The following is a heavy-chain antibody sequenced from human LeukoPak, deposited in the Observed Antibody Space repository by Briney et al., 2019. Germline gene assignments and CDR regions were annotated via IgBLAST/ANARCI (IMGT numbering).Heavy chain of an antibody. V-gene: IGHV3-23*01. CDR3: AKDRGGSLRLGELSPIDY. J-gene: IGHJ4*02. Sequence: GGSLRLSCAASGFTFSSYGMSWVRQAPGKGLEWVSAISGSGGSTYYADSVKGRFTISRDNSKNTLYLQMNSLRAEDTAVYYCAKDRGGSLRLGELSPIDYWGQGTLVTVSS. CDR1: GFTFSSYG. CDR2: ISGSGGST. D-gene: IGHD3-16*02.